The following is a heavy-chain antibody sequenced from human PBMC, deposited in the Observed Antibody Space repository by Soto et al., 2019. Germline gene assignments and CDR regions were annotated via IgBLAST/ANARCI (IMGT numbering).Heavy chain of an antibody. Sequence: GASVKVSCKASGYTFTSYYMHWVRQAPGKGLEWMGGFDPEDGETIYAQKFQGRVTMTEDTSTDTAYMELSSLRSEDTAVYYCATGRPDFYYDSSGYYPFDYWGQGTLVTVSS. D-gene: IGHD3-22*01. CDR3: ATGRPDFYYDSSGYYPFDY. V-gene: IGHV1-24*01. CDR1: GYTFTSYY. J-gene: IGHJ4*02. CDR2: FDPEDGET.